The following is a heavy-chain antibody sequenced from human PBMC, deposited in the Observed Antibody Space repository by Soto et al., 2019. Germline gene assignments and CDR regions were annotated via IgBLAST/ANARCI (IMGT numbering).Heavy chain of an antibody. J-gene: IGHJ4*02. CDR2: ISASNDNT. V-gene: IGHV1-18*01. CDR1: GYTFTTYG. D-gene: IGHD6-13*01. CDR3: ARDTGSTSWYYLFDY. Sequence: ASVKVSCKASGYTFTTYGISWVRQAPGQGLEWMGWISASNDNTNYAQKLQGRVVMTTDTSTSTAYMELRSLRSDDTAMYYCARDTGSTSWYYLFDYWGQGTLVTVSS.